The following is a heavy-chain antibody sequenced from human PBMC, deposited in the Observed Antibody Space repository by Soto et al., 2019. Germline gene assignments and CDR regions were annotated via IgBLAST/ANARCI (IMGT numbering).Heavy chain of an antibody. D-gene: IGHD3-22*01. J-gene: IGHJ4*02. CDR3: ASSGGDYYDSSGYYYGPFY. V-gene: IGHV4-34*01. CDR1: GGSFSGYY. Sequence: PSETLSLTCAVYGGSFSGYYWSWIRQPPGKGLEWIGEINHSGSTNYNPSLKSRVTISVDTSKNQFSLKLSSVTAADTAVYYCASSGGDYYDSSGYYYGPFYWGQGTLVTVPQ. CDR2: INHSGST.